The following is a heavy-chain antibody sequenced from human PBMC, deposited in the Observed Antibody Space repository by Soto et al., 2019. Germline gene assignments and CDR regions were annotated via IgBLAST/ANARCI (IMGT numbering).Heavy chain of an antibody. CDR1: GFTFSSYA. CDR3: AKQLRGSGWYPLDS. V-gene: IGHV3-30-3*02. J-gene: IGHJ4*02. D-gene: IGHD6-19*01. Sequence: LRLSCAASGFTFSSYAMHWVRQAPGKGLEWVAVISYDGSNKYYADSVKGRFTISRDNSNNTLYLEMNSLRTEDTAVYYCAKQLRGSGWYPLDSWGQGTPVTVSS. CDR2: ISYDGSNK.